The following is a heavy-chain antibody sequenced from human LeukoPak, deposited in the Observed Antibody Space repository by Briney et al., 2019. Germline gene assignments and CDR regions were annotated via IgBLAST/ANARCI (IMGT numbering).Heavy chain of an antibody. Sequence: SETLSLTCTVSGGSISSYYWSWIRQPPGKGLEWIGYIYYSGSTNYNPSLKSRVTISVDTSKNQFSLKLSSVTAADTAVYYCARAAGIDYYGSGTLHWFDPWGQGTLVTVSS. CDR1: GGSISSYY. CDR3: ARAAGIDYYGSGTLHWFDP. J-gene: IGHJ5*02. D-gene: IGHD3-10*01. V-gene: IGHV4-59*01. CDR2: IYYSGST.